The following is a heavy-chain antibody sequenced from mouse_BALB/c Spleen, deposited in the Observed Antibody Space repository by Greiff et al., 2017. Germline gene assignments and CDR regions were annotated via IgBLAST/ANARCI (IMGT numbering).Heavy chain of an antibody. J-gene: IGHJ2*01. D-gene: IGHD2-4*01. CDR3: ARHDPSYDYDSFDY. CDR1: GFTFSSYT. Sequence: EVQLVESGGGLVQPGGSLKLSCAASGFTFSSYTMSWVRQTPEKRLEWVAYISNGGGSTYYPDTVKGRFTISRDNAKNTLYLQMSSLKSEDTAMYYCARHDPSYDYDSFDYWGQGTTLTVSS. CDR2: ISNGGGST. V-gene: IGHV5-12-2*01.